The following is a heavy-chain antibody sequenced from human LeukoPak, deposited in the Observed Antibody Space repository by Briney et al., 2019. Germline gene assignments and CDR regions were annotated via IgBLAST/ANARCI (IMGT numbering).Heavy chain of an antibody. J-gene: IGHJ5*02. V-gene: IGHV1-18*01. Sequence: ASVKVSCKTSGYTFTSYGISWVRQAPGQGLEWMGWISAYNGNTKYAQKLQGGVTMTTDTSTSTAHMELRSLKSDDTAVYYCARGRLNSGWYKWFDPWGQGTLVTVSS. CDR1: GYTFTSYG. D-gene: IGHD6-19*01. CDR2: ISAYNGNT. CDR3: ARGRLNSGWYKWFDP.